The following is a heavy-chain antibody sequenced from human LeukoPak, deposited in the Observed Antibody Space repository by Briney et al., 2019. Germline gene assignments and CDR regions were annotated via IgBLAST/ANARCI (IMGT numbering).Heavy chain of an antibody. CDR1: GFTLSSYG. J-gene: IGHJ4*02. Sequence: GGSLRLSCAASGFTLSSYGMHWVRQAPGKGLEWVAVIWYDGSNKYYADTVKGRFTISRDNSKNTLYLQMNSLRAEDTAVYYCAKDFFCSTSCYSTFDYWGQGTLVTVSS. D-gene: IGHD2-2*01. CDR3: AKDFFCSTSCYSTFDY. V-gene: IGHV3-33*06. CDR2: IWYDGSNK.